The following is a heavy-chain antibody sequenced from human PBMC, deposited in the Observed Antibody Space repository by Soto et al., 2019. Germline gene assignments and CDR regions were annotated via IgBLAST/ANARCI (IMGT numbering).Heavy chain of an antibody. V-gene: IGHV3-23*01. D-gene: IGHD2-15*01. CDR1: GFSFSSYA. J-gene: IGHJ4*02. CDR3: AKCSYLDY. Sequence: DVQLLESGGGLVQPGGSLRLSCAASGFSFSSYAMSWVRQAPGKGLEWVSTISGTDGKTYYADSVKGRFSISKDTSKNTLYLQMNSLRADDTAVYYCAKCSYLDYWGQGTRVTGSS. CDR2: ISGTDGKT.